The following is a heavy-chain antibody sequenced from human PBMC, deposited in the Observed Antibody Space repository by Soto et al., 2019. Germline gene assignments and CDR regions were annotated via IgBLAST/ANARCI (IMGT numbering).Heavy chain of an antibody. CDR3: ARDIYGAYGFGAFDI. J-gene: IGHJ3*02. CDR1: GGSISSGDYY. D-gene: IGHD4-17*01. Sequence: SETLSLTCTVSGGSISSGDYYWSWIRQPPGKGLEWIGYIYYSGSTYYNPSLKSRVTISVDTSKNQFPLKLSSVTAADTAVYCCARDIYGAYGFGAFDIWGQGTMVTVSS. CDR2: IYYSGST. V-gene: IGHV4-30-4*01.